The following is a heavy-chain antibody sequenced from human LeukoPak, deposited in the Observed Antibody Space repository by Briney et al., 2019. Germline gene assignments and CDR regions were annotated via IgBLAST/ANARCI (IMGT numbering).Heavy chain of an antibody. CDR1: GYTFTSYA. D-gene: IGHD3-22*01. CDR2: INPNSGGT. Sequence: ASVKVSCKASGYTFTSYAMNWVRQAPGQGLEWMGWINPNSGGTNYAQKFQGWVTMTRDTSISTAYMELSRLRSDDTAVYYCARVGEGYYDSSGFDYWGQGTLVTVSS. V-gene: IGHV1-2*04. J-gene: IGHJ4*02. CDR3: ARVGEGYYDSSGFDY.